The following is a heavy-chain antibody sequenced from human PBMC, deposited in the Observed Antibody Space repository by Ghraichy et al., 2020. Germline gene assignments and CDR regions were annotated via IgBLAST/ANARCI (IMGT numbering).Heavy chain of an antibody. Sequence: SETLSLTCTVSGGSISRYYWSWIRQPPGKELEWIGSIYYSGSTNYNPSLKSRVSISVDTSKNQFSLKLSSVTAADTAVYYCARQYYYYYYMDVWGKGTTVTVSS. J-gene: IGHJ6*03. CDR1: GGSISRYY. CDR2: IYYSGST. CDR3: ARQYYYYYYMDV. V-gene: IGHV4-59*01.